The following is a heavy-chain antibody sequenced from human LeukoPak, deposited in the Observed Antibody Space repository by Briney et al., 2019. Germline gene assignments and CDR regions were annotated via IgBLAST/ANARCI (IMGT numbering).Heavy chain of an antibody. CDR1: GYTFTGYY. V-gene: IGHV1-2*02. Sequence: ASVKVSCKASGYTFTGYYMHWVRQAPGRGLEWMGWINPNSGGTNYAQKFQGRVTMTRDTSISTAYMELSRLRSDDTAVYYCATGSIVGATIDYWGQGTLVTVSS. D-gene: IGHD1-26*01. J-gene: IGHJ4*02. CDR2: INPNSGGT. CDR3: ATGSIVGATIDY.